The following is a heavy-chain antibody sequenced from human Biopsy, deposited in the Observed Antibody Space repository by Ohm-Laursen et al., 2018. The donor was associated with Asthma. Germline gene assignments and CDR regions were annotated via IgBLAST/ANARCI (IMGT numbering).Heavy chain of an antibody. J-gene: IGHJ5*02. CDR2: IYLDDYN. CDR3: ALSQDSGFDDHSPSWFDP. Sequence: TQTLTLTCSFSGFSLRTPGVGVGWIRQSPGEALEWLALIYLDDYNLFRPPLKRRLTITKDPSKNQVVLTMTKMDPVDSGTYYCALSQDSGFDDHSPSWFDPWGQGTLVTVSS. CDR1: GFSLRTPGVG. D-gene: IGHD3-9*01. V-gene: IGHV2-5*02.